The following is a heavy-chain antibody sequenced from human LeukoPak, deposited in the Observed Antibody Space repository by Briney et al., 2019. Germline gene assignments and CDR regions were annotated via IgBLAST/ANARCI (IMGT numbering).Heavy chain of an antibody. J-gene: IGHJ4*02. V-gene: IGHV5-51*01. CDR1: GYKFTNYW. CDR2: INPDDSET. CDR3: ARLVVPAAISY. Sequence: GESLMISCQASGYKFTNYWIGWVRQMSGKGLEWMGIINPDDSETTYSPSFQGQVTISVDKSVSTAYLQWTSLKASDTAMYYCARLVVPAAISYWGQGTLVNVFS. D-gene: IGHD2-2*01.